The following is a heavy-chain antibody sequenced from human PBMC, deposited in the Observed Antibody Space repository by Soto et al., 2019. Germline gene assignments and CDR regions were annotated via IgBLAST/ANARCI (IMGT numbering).Heavy chain of an antibody. CDR2: IYYSGST. CDR3: ARGFGAFDI. V-gene: IGHV4-59*08. CDR1: GGSISSYY. Sequence: SETLSLTCAVSGGSISSYYWNWIRQPPGKGLEWIGYIYYSGSTNYNPSLRSRVTISVDTSKNQFSLKLSSVTAADTAVYYCARGFGAFDIWGQGTMVTVSS. J-gene: IGHJ3*02. D-gene: IGHD3-3*01.